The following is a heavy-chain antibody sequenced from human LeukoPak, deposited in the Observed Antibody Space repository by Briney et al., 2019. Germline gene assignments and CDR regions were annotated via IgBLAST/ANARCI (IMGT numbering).Heavy chain of an antibody. CDR1: GGSFSGYY. J-gene: IGHJ4*02. V-gene: IGHV4-34*01. Sequence: PSETLSLTCAVYGGSFSGYYWSWIRQPPGKGLEWIGEINHSGSTNYNPSLKSRVTISVDKSKNQFSLKLSSVTAADTAVYYCARLTPFRYCSSTSCYGVESDWGQGTLVTVSS. D-gene: IGHD2-2*01. CDR3: ARLTPFRYCSSTSCYGVESD. CDR2: INHSGST.